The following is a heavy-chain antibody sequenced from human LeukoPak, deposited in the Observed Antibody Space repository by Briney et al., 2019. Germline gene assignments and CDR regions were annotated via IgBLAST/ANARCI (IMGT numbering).Heavy chain of an antibody. Sequence: SETLSLTCTVSGDSVSSSNYYWAWIRQPPGKGLEWIGNIYYSGSTYYNPSLKSRLTISVDTSKNQFSLKLSSVTAADTAVYYCAREGPNYDILTGYSYYFDYWGQGTLVTVSS. CDR2: IYYSGST. D-gene: IGHD3-9*01. CDR3: AREGPNYDILTGYSYYFDY. J-gene: IGHJ4*02. V-gene: IGHV4-39*07. CDR1: GDSVSSSNYY.